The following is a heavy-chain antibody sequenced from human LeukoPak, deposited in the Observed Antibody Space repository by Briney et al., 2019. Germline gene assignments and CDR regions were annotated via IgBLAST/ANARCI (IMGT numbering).Heavy chain of an antibody. CDR1: GFTFSSYS. CDR3: ARDGAPSDYYDSSGYYSP. CDR2: IRSSSSYI. V-gene: IGHV3-21*01. D-gene: IGHD3-22*01. J-gene: IGHJ5*02. Sequence: PGGSLRLSCAASGFTFSSYSMNWVRQAPGKGQEWVSSIRSSSSYIYYADSVKGRFTISRDNAKNSLYLQMNSLRAEDTAVYYCARDGAPSDYYDSSGYYSPWGQGTLVTVSS.